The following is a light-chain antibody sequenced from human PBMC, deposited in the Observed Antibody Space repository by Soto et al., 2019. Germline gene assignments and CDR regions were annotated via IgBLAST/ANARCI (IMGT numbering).Light chain of an antibody. J-gene: IGKJ5*01. CDR1: QSLTNSY. Sequence: PGNRATLSCSASQSLTNSYIAWYQQKPGQAPRLLIYGASTRATGIPARFSGSRSWATVFLTISSLQSEDFAVYYCQQYNNWPPITFGQGTRLEIK. CDR2: GAS. V-gene: IGKV3-15*01. CDR3: QQYNNWPPIT.